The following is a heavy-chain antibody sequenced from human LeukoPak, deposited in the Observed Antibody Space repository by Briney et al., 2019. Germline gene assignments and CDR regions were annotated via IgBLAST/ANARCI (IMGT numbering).Heavy chain of an antibody. J-gene: IGHJ4*02. D-gene: IGHD1-26*01. CDR1: GGXISSSSYY. CDR2: IYYSEIT. CDR3: ARYLRGSHFDY. Sequence: PSETLSLTCTVSGGXISSSSYYWGWIRQPPGKGLQWVASIYYSEITYYNPSLKSRVTISVDTSKNQFSLNLSSVTAADTAVYYCARYLRGSHFDYWGQGTLVTVSS. V-gene: IGHV4-39*01.